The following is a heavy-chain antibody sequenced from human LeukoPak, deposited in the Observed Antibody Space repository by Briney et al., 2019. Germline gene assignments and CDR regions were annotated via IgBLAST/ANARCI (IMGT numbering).Heavy chain of an antibody. J-gene: IGHJ3*02. CDR2: IHYSGST. Sequence: PSETLSLTCTVSGGSISSNYWSWLRQPPGKGLEWIGYIHYSGSTNYNPSLKSRVTISVDTSKNQFSLKLSSVTAADTAVYYCARVFGVVIPDAFDIWGQGTMVTVSS. CDR1: GGSISSNY. CDR3: ARVFGVVIPDAFDI. V-gene: IGHV4-59*12. D-gene: IGHD3-3*01.